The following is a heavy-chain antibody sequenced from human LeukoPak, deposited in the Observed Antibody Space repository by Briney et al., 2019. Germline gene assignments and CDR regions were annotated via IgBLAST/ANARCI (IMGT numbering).Heavy chain of an antibody. CDR3: ARDCAYGDYACYYYGMDV. CDR1: GFTFSSYA. J-gene: IGHJ6*02. D-gene: IGHD4-17*01. Sequence: GGSLRLSCAASGFTFSSYAMSWVRQAPGKGLEWVSAISGSGGSTYYADSVKGRFTISRDNSKNTLYLQMNSLRAEDTAVYYCARDCAYGDYACYYYGMDVWGQGTTVTVSS. V-gene: IGHV3-23*01. CDR2: ISGSGGST.